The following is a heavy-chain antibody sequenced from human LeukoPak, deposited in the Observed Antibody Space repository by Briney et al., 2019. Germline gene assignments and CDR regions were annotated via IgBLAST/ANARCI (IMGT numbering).Heavy chain of an antibody. D-gene: IGHD6-13*01. CDR1: GYTFTGYY. Sequence: ASVKVSCKASGYTFTGYYMHWLRQPPGQGLEWMGWINPNSGGTNYAQKFQGRVTMTIDTSISTAYMELSSLRSDDAAVYYCATRYSSSWYSPFYYWGQGTLVTVSS. V-gene: IGHV1-2*02. J-gene: IGHJ4*02. CDR3: ATRYSSSWYSPFYY. CDR2: INPNSGGT.